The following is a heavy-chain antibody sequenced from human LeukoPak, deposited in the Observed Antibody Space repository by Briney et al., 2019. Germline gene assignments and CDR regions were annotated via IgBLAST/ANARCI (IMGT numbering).Heavy chain of an antibody. V-gene: IGHV3-74*01. CDR1: GFTFDTYT. J-gene: IGHJ4*02. CDR2: INKDASIT. D-gene: IGHD1-1*01. Sequence: PGGSLRLSCAASGFTFDTYTMHWVRQAPGKGLDWVSSINKDASITRYADSVKGRFTISRDNAGNTLYVEMNSLRAEDTAVYYCARAASAYNSDYYFDYWGQGTLVTVSS. CDR3: ARAASAYNSDYYFDY.